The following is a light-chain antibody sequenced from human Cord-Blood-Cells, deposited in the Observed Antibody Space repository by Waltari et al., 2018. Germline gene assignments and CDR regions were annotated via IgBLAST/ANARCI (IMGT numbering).Light chain of an antibody. J-gene: IGLJ2*01. CDR2: DNN. V-gene: IGLV1-51*01. CDR1: SSNIGNNY. CDR3: GTWDSSLSAVV. Sequence: QSVLTQPPSVSAAPGQKVTISCSGSSSNIGNNYVSWYQQLPGTAPKHLIYDNNKRPSGIPGRFSGSKSGTSATLGITGLQTGDEADYYCGTWDSSLSAVVFGGGTKLTVL.